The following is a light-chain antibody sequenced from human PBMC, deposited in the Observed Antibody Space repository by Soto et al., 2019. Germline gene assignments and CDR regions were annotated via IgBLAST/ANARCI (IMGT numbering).Light chain of an antibody. CDR3: PQRSNWLT. J-gene: IGKJ4*01. CDR2: DAS. CDR1: QSVSSY. Sequence: EIVLTQSPATLSLSPGERATLSCRASQSVSSYLAWYQQKPGQAPRLLIYDASNRATGIPARFSGSGSGTDFTLTISSLEHEDFAVYYCPQRSNWLTFGGGTKVDIK. V-gene: IGKV3-11*01.